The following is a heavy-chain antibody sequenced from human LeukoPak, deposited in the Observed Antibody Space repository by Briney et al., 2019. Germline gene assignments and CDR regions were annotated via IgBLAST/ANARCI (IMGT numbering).Heavy chain of an antibody. J-gene: IGHJ4*02. Sequence: SQTLSLTCTVSGGSLSSPNYYWSWIRQPAGKGLEWIVRIYTTGFTNYHPSLKSRVTVSIDTSKNQFYLKLTSVTAADTAVYYCAREDYNFLWGQGTLVTVSS. D-gene: IGHD3-3*01. CDR2: IYTTGFT. CDR1: GGSLSSPNYY. CDR3: AREDYNFL. V-gene: IGHV4-61*02.